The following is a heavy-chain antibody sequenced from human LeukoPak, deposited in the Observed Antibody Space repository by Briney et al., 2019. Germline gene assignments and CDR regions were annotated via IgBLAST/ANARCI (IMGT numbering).Heavy chain of an antibody. J-gene: IGHJ4*02. CDR1: GFTFSSYS. Sequence: GGSLRLSCAASGFTFSSYSMNWVRQAPGKGLEWVSSISGSSSYIYYADSVKGRFTISRDNAKNSLYLQMNSLRAEDTALYYCARDDWNGAFDYWGQGTLVTVSS. V-gene: IGHV3-21*04. CDR2: ISGSSSYI. D-gene: IGHD1-1*01. CDR3: ARDDWNGAFDY.